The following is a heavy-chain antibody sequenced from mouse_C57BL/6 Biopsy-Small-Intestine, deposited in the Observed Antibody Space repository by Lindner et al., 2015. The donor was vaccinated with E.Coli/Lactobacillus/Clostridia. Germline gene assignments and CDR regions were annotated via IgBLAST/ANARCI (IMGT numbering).Heavy chain of an antibody. CDR2: FHPYNDDT. J-gene: IGHJ1*03. V-gene: IGHV1-47*01. CDR1: GYTFTTYP. D-gene: IGHD4-1*01. Sequence: VQLQESGAEPVKPGASVKMSCKASGYTFTTYPIEWRKQNHGKSLEWIGNFHPYNDDTKYNEKFKDKATLTVEKSSSTVYLELSRLTSDDSAVYYCARGTNWDWYFDVWGTGTTVTVSS. CDR3: ARGTNWDWYFDV.